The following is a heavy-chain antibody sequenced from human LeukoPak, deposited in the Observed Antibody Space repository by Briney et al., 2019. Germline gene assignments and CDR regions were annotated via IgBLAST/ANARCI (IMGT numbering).Heavy chain of an antibody. CDR2: ISGYNGDT. CDR3: ARLKYSSSSGYFQH. D-gene: IGHD6-6*01. CDR1: GFIFTKYG. Sequence: GASVKVSCKASGFIFTKYGISWVRQAPGQGLEWVGWISGYNGDTNYAQKLQGRVTMTTDTSTSTAYMELRSLRSDDTAVYYCARLKYSSSSGYFQHWGQGTLVTVSS. V-gene: IGHV1-18*01. J-gene: IGHJ1*01.